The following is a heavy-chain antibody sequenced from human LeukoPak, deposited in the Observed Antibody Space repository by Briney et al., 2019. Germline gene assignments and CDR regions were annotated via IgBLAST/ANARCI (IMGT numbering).Heavy chain of an antibody. D-gene: IGHD3-22*01. CDR3: ARDVLYDSSGYNY. Sequence: GGSLRLSCAASGFTFSSYGMHWVRQAPGKGLEWVAVIWYDGSNKYYADSVKGRFTISRDNSKNTLYLQMNSLIAEDTAVYYCARDVLYDSSGYNYWGQGTLVAVSS. CDR1: GFTFSSYG. CDR2: IWYDGSNK. V-gene: IGHV3-33*01. J-gene: IGHJ4*02.